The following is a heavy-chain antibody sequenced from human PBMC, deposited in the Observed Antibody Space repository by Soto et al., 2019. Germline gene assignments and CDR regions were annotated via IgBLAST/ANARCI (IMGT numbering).Heavy chain of an antibody. Sequence: ASVKVSCKASGYTFTSYGISWVRQAPGQGLEWMGWISAYNGNTNYAQKLQGRVTMTTDTSTSTAYMELRSLRSDDTAVYYCGSLAVAGTNDYWGQGTLVTVSS. CDR3: GSLAVAGTNDY. V-gene: IGHV1-18*01. J-gene: IGHJ4*02. CDR2: ISAYNGNT. CDR1: GYTFTSYG. D-gene: IGHD6-19*01.